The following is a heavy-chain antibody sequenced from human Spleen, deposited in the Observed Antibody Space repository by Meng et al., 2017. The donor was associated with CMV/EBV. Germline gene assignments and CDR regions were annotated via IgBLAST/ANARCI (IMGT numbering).Heavy chain of an antibody. CDR2: VYYSGTT. J-gene: IGHJ4*02. CDR1: GGSISSYY. D-gene: IGHD6-6*01. Sequence: GSLRLSCSVSGGSISSYYWNWIRQAPGKGLEWIGYVYYSGTTNYNASLKSRLTISVDTSKNQFSLKLSSVTAADTAVYYCARLTDSSLNPFDYWGQGTLVTVSS. CDR3: ARLTDSSLNPFDY. V-gene: IGHV4-59*12.